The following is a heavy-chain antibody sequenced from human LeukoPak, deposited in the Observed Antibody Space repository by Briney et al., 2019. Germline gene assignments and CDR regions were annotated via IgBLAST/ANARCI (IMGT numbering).Heavy chain of an antibody. Sequence: SETLSLTCAVYGGSFSGYYWSWIRQPPGKGLEWIGEINHSGSTNYNPSLKSRVTISVDPSKNQFSLKLSSVTAADTAVYYCARALAVAGTGWFDPWGQGTLVTVSS. J-gene: IGHJ5*02. V-gene: IGHV4-34*01. CDR1: GGSFSGYY. CDR3: ARALAVAGTGWFDP. D-gene: IGHD6-19*01. CDR2: INHSGST.